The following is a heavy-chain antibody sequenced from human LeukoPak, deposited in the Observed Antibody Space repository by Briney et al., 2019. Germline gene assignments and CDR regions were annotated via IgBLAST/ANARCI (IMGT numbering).Heavy chain of an antibody. Sequence: SETLSLTCTVSRGSISSYYWSWIRQPPGKGLEWIGYIYYSGSTNYNPSLKSRVTTSVDTSKNQFSLKLSSVTAADTAVYYCARTGSGSPYYYYGMDVWGQGTTVTVSS. J-gene: IGHJ6*02. D-gene: IGHD3-10*01. CDR3: ARTGSGSPYYYYGMDV. CDR1: RGSISSYY. CDR2: IYYSGST. V-gene: IGHV4-59*01.